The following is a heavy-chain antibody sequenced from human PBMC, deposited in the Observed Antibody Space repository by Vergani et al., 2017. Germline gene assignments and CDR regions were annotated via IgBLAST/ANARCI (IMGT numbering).Heavy chain of an antibody. CDR1: GGSISSYY. CDR3: ARDKTVGSYGVGYFDL. D-gene: IGHD1-26*01. Sequence: QVQLQESGPGLVKPSETLSLTCTVSGGSISSYYWSCIRQPAGKGLEWIGRIYTSGSTNYNPSLKSRVTMSVDTSKNQISLKLSSVTGADTAVYYCARDKTVGSYGVGYFDLWGRGTLVTVS. J-gene: IGHJ2*01. V-gene: IGHV4-4*07. CDR2: IYTSGST.